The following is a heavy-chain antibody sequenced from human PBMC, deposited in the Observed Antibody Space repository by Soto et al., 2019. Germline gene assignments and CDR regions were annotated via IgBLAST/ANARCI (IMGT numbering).Heavy chain of an antibody. Sequence: QITLKESGPTLVKPTQTLTLTCSFSGFSLSTTGVGVGWIRQSPGKALEWLAIIYWDNDKRYSPSLKSRVTITKDTSKNQVVLTVTNIDPADTGTYYCARSLWFGELHWGQGALVTISS. V-gene: IGHV2-5*02. J-gene: IGHJ4*02. CDR1: GFSLSTTGVG. D-gene: IGHD3-10*01. CDR3: ARSLWFGELH. CDR2: IYWDNDK.